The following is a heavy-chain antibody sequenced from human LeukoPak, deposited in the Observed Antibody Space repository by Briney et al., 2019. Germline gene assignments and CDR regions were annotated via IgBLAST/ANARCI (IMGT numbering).Heavy chain of an antibody. J-gene: IGHJ3*02. CDR2: ISGSGGST. CDR3: AKLFNCGGDCYSAAFDI. V-gene: IGHV3-23*01. D-gene: IGHD2-21*02. CDR1: GFTFSSYA. Sequence: GGSLRLPCAASGFTFSSYAMSWVRQAPGKGLEWVSDISGSGGSTYYADSVKGRFTISRDNSKNTLYLQMNSLRAEDTAVYYCAKLFNCGGDCYSAAFDIWGQGTMVTVSS.